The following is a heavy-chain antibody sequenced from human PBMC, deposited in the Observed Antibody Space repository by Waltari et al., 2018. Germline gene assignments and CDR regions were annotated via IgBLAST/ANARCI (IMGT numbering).Heavy chain of an antibody. CDR1: GFTFSGSA. J-gene: IGHJ1*01. CDR3: SRETITGTYEEQ. Sequence: EVQLVESGGGLVQPGGSLKLSCAASGFTFSGSAIHWVRQASGKGREGVARIRGKPYNYGTAYAASLKGKITVSRDDSKNTAYLQINGLKNEDTAIYYCSRETITGTYEEQWGQGTLVTVSS. CDR2: IRGKPYNYGT. D-gene: IGHD1-26*01. V-gene: IGHV3-73*01.